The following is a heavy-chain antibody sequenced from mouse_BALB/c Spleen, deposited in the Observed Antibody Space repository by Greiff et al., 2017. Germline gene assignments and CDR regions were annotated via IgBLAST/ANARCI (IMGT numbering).Heavy chain of an antibody. J-gene: IGHJ3*01. CDR1: GYAFTNYL. Sequence: LQESGAELVRPGTSVKVSCKASGYAFTNYLIKWVKQRPGQGLEWIGVINPGSGGTNYNEKFKGKATLTADKSSSTAYMQLSSLTSDDSAVYFCARVGYDYDGLAYWGSGTLVTVSA. CDR3: ARVGYDYDGLAY. D-gene: IGHD2-4*01. CDR2: INPGSGGT. V-gene: IGHV1-54*01.